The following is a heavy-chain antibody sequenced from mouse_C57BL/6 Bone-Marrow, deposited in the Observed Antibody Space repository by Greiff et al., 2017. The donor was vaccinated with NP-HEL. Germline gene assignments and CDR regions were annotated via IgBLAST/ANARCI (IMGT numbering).Heavy chain of an antibody. Sequence: LQESGAELARPGASVKLSCKASGYTFTSYGISWVKQRTGQGLEWIGEIYPRSGNTYYNEKFKGKATLTADKSSSTAYMELRSLTSEDSAVYFCAKGLITTLDYWGQGTTLTVSS. D-gene: IGHD1-1*01. V-gene: IGHV1-81*01. J-gene: IGHJ2*01. CDR3: AKGLITTLDY. CDR2: IYPRSGNT. CDR1: GYTFTSYG.